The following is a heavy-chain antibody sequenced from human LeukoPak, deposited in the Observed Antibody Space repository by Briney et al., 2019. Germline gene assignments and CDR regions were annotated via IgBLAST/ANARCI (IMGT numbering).Heavy chain of an antibody. J-gene: IGHJ6*02. CDR1: GFTFSSYW. D-gene: IGHD2-2*01. CDR2: INSDGSST. V-gene: IGHV3-74*01. Sequence: GGSLRLPCAASGFTFSSYWMHWVRQAPGKGLVWVSRINSDGSSTSYADSVKGRFTISRDNAKNTLYLQMNSLRAEDTAVYYCARVGCSSTSCPDYYYYGMDVWGQGTTVTVSS. CDR3: ARVGCSSTSCPDYYYYGMDV.